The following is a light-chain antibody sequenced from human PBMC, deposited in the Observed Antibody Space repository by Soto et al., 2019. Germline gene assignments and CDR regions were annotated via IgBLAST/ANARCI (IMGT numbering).Light chain of an antibody. Sequence: LTQPASVSGSPGQSITISCTRTSGGIANNYVQWYQQRPGSAPTIVIYEHNQRPSGVPDRFSGSTDGSSNSASLTISGLQTEDEADYYCQSYDSSFVLFGGGTKLTVL. J-gene: IGLJ2*01. CDR1: SGGIANNY. V-gene: IGLV6-57*03. CDR3: QSYDSSFVL. CDR2: EHN.